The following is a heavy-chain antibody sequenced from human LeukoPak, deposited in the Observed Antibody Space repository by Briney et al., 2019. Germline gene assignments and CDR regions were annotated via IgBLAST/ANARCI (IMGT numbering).Heavy chain of an antibody. CDR1: GGTFSSYA. J-gene: IGHJ1*01. D-gene: IGHD6-19*01. CDR3: ATDEGIAVASN. Sequence: ASVKVSCKASGGTFSSYAISWVRQAPRQGLEWMGRIIPILGIANYAQKFQGRVTMTEDTSTDTAYMELSSLRSEDTAVYYCATDEGIAVASNWGQGTLVTVSS. V-gene: IGHV1-69*04. CDR2: IIPILGIA.